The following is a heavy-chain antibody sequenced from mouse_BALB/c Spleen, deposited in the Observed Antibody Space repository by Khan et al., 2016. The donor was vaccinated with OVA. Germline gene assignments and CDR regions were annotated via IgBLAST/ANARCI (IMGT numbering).Heavy chain of an antibody. CDR2: INTYTGEP. J-gene: IGHJ4*01. CDR3: ARPTYFSYTMAY. Sequence: QIQLVQSGPELKKPGETVKISCKASGYTFTRFGMNWVKQAPGKGLEWMGWINTYTGEPTYADDFKGRFAFSLETSASTAYLKINNLKNEEPATYFWARPTYFSYTMAYWGQGTSVTVSS. V-gene: IGHV9-3-1*01. D-gene: IGHD2-10*01. CDR1: GYTFTRFG.